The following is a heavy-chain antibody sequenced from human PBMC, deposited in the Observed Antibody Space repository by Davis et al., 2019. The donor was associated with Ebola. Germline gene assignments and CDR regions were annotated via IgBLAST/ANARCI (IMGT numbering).Heavy chain of an antibody. D-gene: IGHD6-19*01. Sequence: AASVKVSCKASGYTFTGYYMHWVRQAPGQGLEWMGRINPNSGGTNYAQKFQGRVTMTRDTSISTAYMELSRLRSDDTAVYYCARSVAGIAGGVYYYYGMDVWGKGTTVTVSS. CDR1: GYTFTGYY. J-gene: IGHJ6*04. CDR3: ARSVAGIAGGVYYYYGMDV. V-gene: IGHV1-2*06. CDR2: INPNSGGT.